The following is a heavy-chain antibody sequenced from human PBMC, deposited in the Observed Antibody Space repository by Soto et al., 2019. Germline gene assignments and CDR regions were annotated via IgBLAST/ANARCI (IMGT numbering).Heavy chain of an antibody. J-gene: IGHJ4*02. CDR3: AREGYNWNYKGDY. V-gene: IGHV3-21*01. CDR1: GFTFSSYS. CDR2: ISSSSSYI. D-gene: IGHD1-7*01. Sequence: EVQLVESGGGLVKPGGSLRLSCAASGFTFSSYSMNWVRQAPGKGLEWVSSISSSSSYIYYADSVKGRFTISRDNAKKALYLQRNSLRAEDTAVYYCAREGYNWNYKGDYWGQGALVTVSS.